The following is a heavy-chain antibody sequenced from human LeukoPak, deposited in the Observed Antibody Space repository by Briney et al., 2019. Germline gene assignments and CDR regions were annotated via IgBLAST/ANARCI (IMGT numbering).Heavy chain of an antibody. CDR1: GGSISSSDYY. V-gene: IGHV4-39*01. J-gene: IGHJ6*03. D-gene: IGHD1-14*01. Sequence: SETLSLTCTVSGGSISSSDYYWGWIRQPPGKGLEWIGSIYYSGSTYYNPSLKSRVTISVDTSKNQFSLKLSSVTAADTAVYYCARSPRYYYYYYMDVWGKGTTVTVSS. CDR2: IYYSGST. CDR3: ARSPRYYYYYYMDV.